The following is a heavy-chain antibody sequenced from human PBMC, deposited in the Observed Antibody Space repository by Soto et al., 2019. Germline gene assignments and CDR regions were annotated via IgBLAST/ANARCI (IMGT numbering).Heavy chain of an antibody. CDR2: ISENGGSI. CDR3: AKSGEPGVVAATSFDY. D-gene: IGHD2-15*01. V-gene: IGHV3-9*01. CDR1: GFTFDDYA. J-gene: IGHJ4*02. Sequence: EVQLVESGGRLVQPGKSLRLSCAASGFTFDDYAMHWVRQVPGKGLEWVSGISENGGSIRYGDSVKGRFTISRDNAKNSLFLQMNSLSAEDTALYYCAKSGEPGVVAATSFDYWGPGTLVTVFS.